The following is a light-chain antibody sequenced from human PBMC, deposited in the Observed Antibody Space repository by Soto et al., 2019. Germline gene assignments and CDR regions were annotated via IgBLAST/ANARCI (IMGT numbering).Light chain of an antibody. CDR3: SAYTARSTLV. Sequence: QSALTQPASVSGSPGQSITISCTGTSDDIGAYDRVSWFQQYPGEAPKIIIYEVRNRPSGISSRFSGSRSGNTASLTISGLQSEDEGDYYCSAYTARSTLVFGGGTKVTVL. CDR2: EVR. V-gene: IGLV2-14*01. J-gene: IGLJ3*02. CDR1: SDDIGAYDR.